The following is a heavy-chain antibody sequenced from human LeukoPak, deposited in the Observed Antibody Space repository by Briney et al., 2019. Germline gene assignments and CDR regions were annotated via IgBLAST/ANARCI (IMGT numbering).Heavy chain of an antibody. D-gene: IGHD2-2*01. Sequence: ASVKVSCKASGYTFTSYGIIWVRQAPGQGLEWMGWINPNSGGTNYAQKFQGRVTMTRDTSTSTVYMELSRLRSEDTAVYYCARANCSSTSCAPDYWGQGMLVTVSS. J-gene: IGHJ4*02. CDR3: ARANCSSTSCAPDY. V-gene: IGHV1-2*02. CDR2: INPNSGGT. CDR1: GYTFTSYG.